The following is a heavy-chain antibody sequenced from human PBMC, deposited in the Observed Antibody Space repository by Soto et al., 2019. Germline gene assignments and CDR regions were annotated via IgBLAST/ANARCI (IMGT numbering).Heavy chain of an antibody. CDR3: ARDRCTGGSCHSGEYFQH. J-gene: IGHJ1*01. D-gene: IGHD2-15*01. CDR2: ISAYNGNS. V-gene: IGHV1-18*04. CDR1: GYTFTSYG. Sequence: EASVKVSCKASGYTFTSYGISWVRQAPGQGLEWMGWISAYNGNSNYAQKFQGRVTMTTDTSTSTAYMELSSLRSDDTAVFYCARDRCTGGSCHSGEYFQHWGQGTLVTVSS.